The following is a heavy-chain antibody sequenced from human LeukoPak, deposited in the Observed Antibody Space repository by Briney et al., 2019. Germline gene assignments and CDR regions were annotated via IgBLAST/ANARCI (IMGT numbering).Heavy chain of an antibody. CDR3: AKSNFDWTHPFDY. V-gene: IGHV3-9*01. J-gene: IGHJ4*02. CDR2: ISWSSGSI. Sequence: PGGSLRLSCAASGFTFDDYAMHWVRQGPGKGLEWVSGISWSSGSIGYADSVKGRFTISRDNAKKSLYLQMDSLRAEDTALYYCAKSNFDWTHPFDYWGQGTLVTVSS. CDR1: GFTFDDYA. D-gene: IGHD3-9*01.